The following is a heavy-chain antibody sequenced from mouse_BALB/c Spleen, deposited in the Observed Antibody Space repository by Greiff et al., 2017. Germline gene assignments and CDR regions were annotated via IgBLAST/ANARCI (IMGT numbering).Heavy chain of an antibody. CDR1: GFTFRSYT. J-gene: IGHJ2*01. D-gene: IGHD2-2*01. CDR3: TSRLRRVFDY. Sequence: EVKLVESGGGLVKPGGSLKLSCAASGFTFRSYTMSWVRQTPEKRLEWVATISSGGSYTYYPDSVKGRFTISRDNAKNTLYLQMSSLKSEDTAMYYCTSRLRRVFDYWGQGTTLTVSS. CDR2: ISSGGSYT. V-gene: IGHV5-6-4*01.